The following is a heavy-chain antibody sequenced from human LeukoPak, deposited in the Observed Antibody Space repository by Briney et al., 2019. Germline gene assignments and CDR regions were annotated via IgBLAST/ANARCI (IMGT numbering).Heavy chain of an antibody. J-gene: IGHJ5*02. V-gene: IGHV4-34*01. Sequence: SETLSLTCAVYGGSFSGYYWSWIRQPPGKGLEWIGEINHSGSTNYNPSLKSRVTISVDTSKNQFSLKLSSVTAADTAVYYCARAIVGATGTWSDPWGQGTLVTVSS. D-gene: IGHD1-26*01. CDR2: INHSGST. CDR3: ARAIVGATGTWSDP. CDR1: GGSFSGYY.